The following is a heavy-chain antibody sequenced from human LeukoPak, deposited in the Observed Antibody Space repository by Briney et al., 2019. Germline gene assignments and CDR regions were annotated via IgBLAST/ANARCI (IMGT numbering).Heavy chain of an antibody. J-gene: IGHJ4*02. D-gene: IGHD3-3*01. CDR3: AREVVGITIFGVVDY. Sequence: GGSLRLSCAASGFTVSCNYMSWVRQAPGKGLEWVSVIYSGGSTYYADSVKGRFTISRDNSKNTLYLQMNSLRAEDTAVYYCAREVVGITIFGVVDYWGQGTLVTVSS. CDR1: GFTVSCNY. V-gene: IGHV3-66*02. CDR2: IYSGGST.